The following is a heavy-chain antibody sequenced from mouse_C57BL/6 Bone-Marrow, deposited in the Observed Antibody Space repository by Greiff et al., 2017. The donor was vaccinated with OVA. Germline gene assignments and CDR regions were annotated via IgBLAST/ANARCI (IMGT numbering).Heavy chain of an antibody. CDR2: IDPENGDT. V-gene: IGHV14-4*01. CDR1: GFNIKDDY. Sequence: VQLQQSGAELVRPGASVKLSCTASGFNIKDDYMHWVKQRPEQGLEWIGWIDPENGDTEYASKFQGKATITADTSSNTAYLQLSSLTSEDTAFYYCTRYYGSSYWYFDVWGTGTTVTVSS. D-gene: IGHD1-1*01. J-gene: IGHJ1*03. CDR3: TRYYGSSYWYFDV.